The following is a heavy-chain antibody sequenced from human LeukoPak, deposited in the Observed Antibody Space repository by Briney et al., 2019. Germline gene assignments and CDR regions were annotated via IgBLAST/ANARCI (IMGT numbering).Heavy chain of an antibody. D-gene: IGHD4-17*01. CDR3: ARGSSDYGGWYFDL. V-gene: IGHV4-59*08. CDR1: GGSISSYY. J-gene: IGHJ2*01. CDR2: IYYSGST. Sequence: SETLSLTCTVSGGSISSYYWSWIRQPPGKGLEWIGYIYYSGSTNYNPSLKSRVTISVDTSKNQFSLKLSSVTAADTAVYYCARGSSDYGGWYFDLWGRGTLVTVSS.